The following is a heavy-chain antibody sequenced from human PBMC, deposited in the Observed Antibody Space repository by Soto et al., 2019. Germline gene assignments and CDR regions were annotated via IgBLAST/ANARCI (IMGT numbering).Heavy chain of an antibody. D-gene: IGHD6-19*01. J-gene: IGHJ6*02. V-gene: IGHV4-4*07. Sequence: SETLSLTCTVSGGSISSYYWSWIRQPAGKGLEWIGRIYTSGSTNYNPSLKSRVTMSVDTSKNQFSLKLSSVTAADTAVYYCARVYSSGWYAGGGWAGTIYYGRDVWGQGTPVTVSS. CDR2: IYTSGST. CDR3: ARVYSSGWYAGGGWAGTIYYGRDV. CDR1: GGSISSYY.